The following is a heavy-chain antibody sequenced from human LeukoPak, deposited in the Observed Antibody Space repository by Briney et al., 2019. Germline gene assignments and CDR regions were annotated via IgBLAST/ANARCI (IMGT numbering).Heavy chain of an antibody. D-gene: IGHD5-12*01. CDR3: ARGRNVVATSGYFDY. CDR1: GLTFSNYA. V-gene: IGHV3-30-3*01. J-gene: IGHJ4*02. CDR2: ISYDGDHK. Sequence: GGSLRLSCAASGLTFSNYAMHWVRQAPGKGLEWVATISYDGDHKYYADSLKGRFTISRDNSKSTLYLQMNSLRTEDMAMYYCARGRNVVATSGYFDYWGQGTLVTVSS.